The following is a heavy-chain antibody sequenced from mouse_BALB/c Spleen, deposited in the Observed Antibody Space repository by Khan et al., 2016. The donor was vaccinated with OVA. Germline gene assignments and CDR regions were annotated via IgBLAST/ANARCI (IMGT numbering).Heavy chain of an antibody. Sequence: EVPLQESGPGLVKPSQSLSLTCTVTGYSITSGYGWNWLRQFPGNKLEWMGYISYSGSTNYNPSLKSRISITRDTSKNQFFLQLNSVTTEDTATYYCARTARIKYWGQGTTLTVSS. J-gene: IGHJ2*01. CDR3: ARTARIKY. CDR2: ISYSGST. D-gene: IGHD1-2*01. V-gene: IGHV3-2*02. CDR1: GYSITSGYG.